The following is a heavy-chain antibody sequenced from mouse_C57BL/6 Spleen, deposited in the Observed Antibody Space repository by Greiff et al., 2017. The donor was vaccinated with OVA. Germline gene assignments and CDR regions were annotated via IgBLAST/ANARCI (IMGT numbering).Heavy chain of an antibody. D-gene: IGHD1-1*01. CDR3: ADGSSYGYFDV. J-gene: IGHJ1*03. CDR2: IYPGDGDT. V-gene: IGHV1-82*01. Sequence: VKLQESGPELVKPGASVKISCKASGYAFSSSWMNWVKQRPGKGLEWIGRIYPGDGDTNYNGKFKGKATLTADKSSSTAYMQLSSLTSEDSAVYFCADGSSYGYFDVWGTGTTVTVAS. CDR1: GYAFSSSW.